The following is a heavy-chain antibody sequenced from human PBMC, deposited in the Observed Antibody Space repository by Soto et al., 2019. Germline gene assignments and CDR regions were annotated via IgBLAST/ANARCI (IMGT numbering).Heavy chain of an antibody. V-gene: IGHV3-23*01. J-gene: IGHJ6*02. CDR2: ISGSGGST. Sequence: GGSLRLSCAASGFTFSSYAMSWVRQAPGKGLEWVSAISGSGGSTYYADSVKGRFTISRDNSKNTLYLQMNSLRAEDTAVYYCAEDPAMAPPYCSGGSCLAGYYYYGMDVWGQGTTVTVSS. CDR3: AEDPAMAPPYCSGGSCLAGYYYYGMDV. D-gene: IGHD2-15*01. CDR1: GFTFSSYA.